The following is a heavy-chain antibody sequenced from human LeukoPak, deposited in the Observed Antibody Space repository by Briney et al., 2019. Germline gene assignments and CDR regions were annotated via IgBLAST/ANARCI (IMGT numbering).Heavy chain of an antibody. Sequence: SETLSLTCTVSVGSISSYYWSWIRQPAGKGLEWIGRIYSSGSTNYNPSLKSRVTMSVNTSKNQFSLKLSSVTAADTAVYYCARVSSTGRYDYWGQGTLVTVSS. J-gene: IGHJ4*02. CDR3: ARVSSTGRYDY. D-gene: IGHD6-19*01. CDR1: VGSISSYY. V-gene: IGHV4-4*07. CDR2: IYSSGST.